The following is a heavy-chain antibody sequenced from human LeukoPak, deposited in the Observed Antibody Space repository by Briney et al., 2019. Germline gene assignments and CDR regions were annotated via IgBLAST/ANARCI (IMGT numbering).Heavy chain of an antibody. J-gene: IGHJ4*02. CDR2: ISSNGGST. V-gene: IGHV3-64*04. Sequence: GGPLRLSCSASGFTFSSYAMHWVRQAPGKGLEYVSAISSNGGSTYYADSVKGRFTISRDNSKNTLYLQMNSLRAEDTAVYYCAKSQINSSGWYPVFDYWGQGTLVTVSS. CDR3: AKSQINSSGWYPVFDY. CDR1: GFTFSSYA. D-gene: IGHD6-19*01.